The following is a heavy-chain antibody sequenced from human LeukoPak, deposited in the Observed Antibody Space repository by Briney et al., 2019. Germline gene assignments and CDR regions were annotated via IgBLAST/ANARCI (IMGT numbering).Heavy chain of an antibody. J-gene: IGHJ4*02. CDR2: ISGRSGTT. CDR1: GFTFTSSA. Sequence: GGSLRLSCVASGFTFTSSAMSWVRQAPGKGLEWVSAISGRSGTTYYADSVKGRFTISRDNAKNSLYLQMNSLRAEDTAVYYCARDLRSSGYYAFDYWGQGTLVTVSS. D-gene: IGHD3-22*01. CDR3: ARDLRSSGYYAFDY. V-gene: IGHV3-23*01.